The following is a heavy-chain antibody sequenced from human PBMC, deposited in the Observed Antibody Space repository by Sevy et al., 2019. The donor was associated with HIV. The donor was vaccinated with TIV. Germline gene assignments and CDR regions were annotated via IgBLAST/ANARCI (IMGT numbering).Heavy chain of an antibody. CDR3: AKDSTTVTPLDY. CDR1: GYTFTGYY. J-gene: IGHJ4*02. D-gene: IGHD4-17*01. V-gene: IGHV1-2*02. Sequence: ASVKVSCKASGYTFTGYYMHWVRQAPGQGLEWMGWINPNSGGTNYAQKFQGRVTMTSDTSISTAYMELSRLRSDDTAVYYCAKDSTTVTPLDYWGQGTLVTVSS. CDR2: INPNSGGT.